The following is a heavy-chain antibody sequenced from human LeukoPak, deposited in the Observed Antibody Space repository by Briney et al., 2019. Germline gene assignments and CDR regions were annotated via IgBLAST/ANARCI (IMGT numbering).Heavy chain of an antibody. CDR3: ARWISGSYFWFDP. Sequence: GASVKVSCKASGYTFTGYYMHWVRQAPGQGLEWMGWINPNSGGTNYAQKFQGRVTMTRDTSISTAYMELSSLRPEDTAVYYCARWISGSYFWFDPWGQGTLVTVSS. CDR1: GYTFTGYY. V-gene: IGHV1-2*02. D-gene: IGHD1-26*01. J-gene: IGHJ5*02. CDR2: INPNSGGT.